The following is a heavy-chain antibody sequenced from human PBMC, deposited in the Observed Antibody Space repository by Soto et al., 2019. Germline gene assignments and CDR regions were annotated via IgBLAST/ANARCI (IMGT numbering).Heavy chain of an antibody. CDR1: GFTFSSYA. CDR3: AKDGGPSGWYVNYYGMDV. J-gene: IGHJ6*02. V-gene: IGHV3-23*01. CDR2: ISGSGGST. Sequence: GGSLRLSCAASGFTFSSYAMSWVRQAPGKGLEWVSAISGSGGSTYYADSVKGRFTISRDNSKNTLYLQMNSLRAEDAAVYYCAKDGGPSGWYVNYYGMDVWGQGTTVTVSS. D-gene: IGHD6-19*01.